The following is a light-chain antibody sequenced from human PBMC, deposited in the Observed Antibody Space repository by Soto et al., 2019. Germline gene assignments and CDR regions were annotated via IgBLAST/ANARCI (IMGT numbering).Light chain of an antibody. V-gene: IGLV1-44*01. CDR3: AAWDDSLNVWV. CDR2: SNN. Sequence: QSVLTQPPSASGTLGQRVTISCSGSSSNIGSNTVNWYQQLPGTAPKLLIYSNNQRPSGVPDRFSGSKSGTSASLAISGLQSEDEADYYCAAWDDSLNVWVFGGGTKVTVL. CDR1: SSNIGSNT. J-gene: IGLJ3*02.